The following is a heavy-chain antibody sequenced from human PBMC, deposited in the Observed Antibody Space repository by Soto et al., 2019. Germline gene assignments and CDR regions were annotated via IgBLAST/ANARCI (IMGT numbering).Heavy chain of an antibody. CDR1: GDSISNFS. V-gene: IGHV4-4*07. D-gene: IGHD2-8*01. J-gene: IGHJ2*01. CDR2: VSLSGRR. CDR3: ARGMGRYFDL. Sequence: PSETLSITCTVTGDSISNFSYSWTRQSAGKGLESLGRVSLSGRRNYNPHLQSWVTMSVDTSNNQFSLRLTSVSAADTAVYFCARGMGRYFDLWGRGTLVTVSS.